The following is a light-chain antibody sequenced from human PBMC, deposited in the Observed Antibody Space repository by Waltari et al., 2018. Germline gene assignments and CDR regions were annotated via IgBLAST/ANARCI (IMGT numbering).Light chain of an antibody. V-gene: IGLV2-23*02. CDR2: EVI. Sequence: QSALTQPASVSGTPGQSITIPCTGTHSAVGHYNLVSWYQHHPGEAPKLMICEVIKRPSGVSNRFSGSKSGNTASLTISGLQAEDEADYYCCSYAGSGTYVFGTGTKVTVL. CDR1: HSAVGHYNL. J-gene: IGLJ1*01. CDR3: CSYAGSGTYV.